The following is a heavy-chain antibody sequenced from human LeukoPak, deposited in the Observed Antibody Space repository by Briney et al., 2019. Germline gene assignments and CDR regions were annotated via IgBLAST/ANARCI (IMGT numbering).Heavy chain of an antibody. V-gene: IGHV1-8*03. CDR2: MNPNSGNT. CDR1: GYTFTSSD. D-gene: IGHD2-15*01. Sequence: GASVKVSCNASGYTFTSSDINWVRQATGQGLEWMGWMNPNSGNTGYAQKFQGRVTITRNTSIGTAYMELSSLRSEDTAVYYCARAAATRGWFDPWGQGTLVTVSS. CDR3: ARAAATRGWFDP. J-gene: IGHJ5*02.